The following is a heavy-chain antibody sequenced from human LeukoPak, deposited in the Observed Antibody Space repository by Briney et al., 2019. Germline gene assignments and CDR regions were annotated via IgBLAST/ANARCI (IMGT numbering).Heavy chain of an antibody. D-gene: IGHD3-3*01. J-gene: IGHJ3*02. CDR3: ARAGHYDFWSGYYLGFGFNAFDI. V-gene: IGHV4-59*01. Sequence: SETLSLTCTVSGGSISSYYWSWIRQPPGKGLEWIGYIYYSGSTNYNPSLKSRVTISVDTSKNQFSLKLSSVTAADTAVYYCARAGHYDFWSGYYLGFGFNAFDIWGQGTMVTVSS. CDR1: GGSISSYY. CDR2: IYYSGST.